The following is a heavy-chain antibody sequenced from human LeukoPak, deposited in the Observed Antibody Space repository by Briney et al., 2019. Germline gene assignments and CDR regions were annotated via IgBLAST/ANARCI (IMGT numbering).Heavy chain of an antibody. CDR1: GGTFSSYA. D-gene: IGHD2-15*01. Sequence: SVTVSCKASGGTFSSYAISWVRQAPGQGLEWMGGIIPIFGTANYAQKFQGRVTITADESTSTAYMELSSLRSEDTAVYYCARGGLLRPWEDYWGQGTLFTVSS. V-gene: IGHV1-69*01. J-gene: IGHJ4*02. CDR3: ARGGLLRPWEDY. CDR2: IIPIFGTA.